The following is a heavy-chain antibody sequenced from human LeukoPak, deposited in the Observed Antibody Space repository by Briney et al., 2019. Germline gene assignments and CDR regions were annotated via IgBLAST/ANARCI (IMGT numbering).Heavy chain of an antibody. J-gene: IGHJ4*02. V-gene: IGHV1-8*01. CDR2: MTPNSGNT. CDR1: GYTFTSYD. CDR3: ARIAAAGNRRLNY. D-gene: IGHD6-13*01. Sequence: ASVKVSCKASGYTFTSYDIKWVRQATGQGLGWRGWMTPNSGNTGYEQKFQGRITMTRNTSISTAYMELSSLTSEDTAVYYCARIAAAGNRRLNYWGQGTLVTVSS.